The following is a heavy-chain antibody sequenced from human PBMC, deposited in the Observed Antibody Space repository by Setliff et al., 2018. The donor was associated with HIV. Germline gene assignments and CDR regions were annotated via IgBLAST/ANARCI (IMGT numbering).Heavy chain of an antibody. D-gene: IGHD3-22*01. J-gene: IGHJ3*02. CDR3: AKNPVITMIVVVIPAAFDI. V-gene: IGHV3-23*01. CDR2: ISGSGGST. CDR1: GFTFSSYA. Sequence: GESLKLSCAASGFTFSSYAMSWVRQAPGKGLEWVSAISGSGGSTYYADSVKGRFTISRDNSKNTLYLQMNSLRAEDTAVYYCAKNPVITMIVVVIPAAFDIWGQGTMVTVSS.